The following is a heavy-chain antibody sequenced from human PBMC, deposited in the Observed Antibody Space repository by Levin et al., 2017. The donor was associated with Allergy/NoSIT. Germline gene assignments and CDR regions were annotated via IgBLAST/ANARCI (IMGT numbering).Heavy chain of an antibody. CDR3: AKDGGFGFSDFDS. D-gene: IGHD3-16*01. Sequence: GESLKISCAASGFSLTSSAMHWVRQAPGKGLEWVAVMSNDGFTKKHADSVEGRFTISEDPSKNTLFLHMNSLTVDDTAVYFCAKDGGFGFSDFDSWGQGTLVTVSS. V-gene: IGHV3-30-3*02. J-gene: IGHJ4*02. CDR2: MSNDGFTK. CDR1: GFSLTSSA.